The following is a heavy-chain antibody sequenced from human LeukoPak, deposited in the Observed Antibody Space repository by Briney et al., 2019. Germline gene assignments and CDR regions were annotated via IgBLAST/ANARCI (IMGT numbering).Heavy chain of an antibody. J-gene: IGHJ4*01. CDR2: IYYDGST. CDR3: ASSVWWPYYFDY. V-gene: IGHV4-39*02. CDR1: GGSIRGNGYY. D-gene: IGHD4/OR15-4a*01. Sequence: SKTLSLTCTVSGGSIRGNGYYWGWIRQAPGKGQEWIGSIYYDGSTYYNPSLKSRVTISVDTPKNYFSLKLSSVTAADTAVYYCASSVWWPYYFDYWGQGTLVTVSS.